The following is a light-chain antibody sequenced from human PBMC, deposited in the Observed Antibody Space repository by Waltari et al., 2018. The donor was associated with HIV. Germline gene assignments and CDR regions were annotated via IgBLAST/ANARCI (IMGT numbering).Light chain of an antibody. Sequence: SALTQPPSASGSPGQSVTISCTGTRNDVGNYAYVSWYQQHPGKAPKLLIYEVNQRPSGVPDRFSGSKSDNTASLTVSGLQAEDEADYYCSSYAGRNNRLVFGGGTKLTVL. J-gene: IGLJ2*01. CDR3: SSYAGRNNRLV. CDR1: RNDVGNYAY. V-gene: IGLV2-8*01. CDR2: EVN.